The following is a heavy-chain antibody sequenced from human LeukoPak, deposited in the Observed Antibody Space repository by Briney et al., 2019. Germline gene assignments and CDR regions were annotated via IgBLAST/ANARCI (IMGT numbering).Heavy chain of an antibody. CDR2: IYYSGST. Sequence: SETLSLTCTVSGGSIRRGGYYWSWIRQHPGKGLEWIGYIYYSGSTYYNPSLKSRVTISVDTSKNQFSLKLSSVTAADTAVYYCAGRSKTHLDYWGQGTLVTVSS. CDR1: GGSIRRGGYY. J-gene: IGHJ4*02. CDR3: AGRSKTHLDY. V-gene: IGHV4-31*03.